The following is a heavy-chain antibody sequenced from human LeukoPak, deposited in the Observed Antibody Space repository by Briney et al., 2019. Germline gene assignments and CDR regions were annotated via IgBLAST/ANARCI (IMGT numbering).Heavy chain of an antibody. CDR2: ISSSSSYI. Sequence: GGSLRLSCAASGFTFSSYSMNWVRQAPGKGLEWVSSISSSSSYIYYADSVKGRFTISRDNAKNSLYLQMNSLRAEDTAVYYCAKDGAPYCSGGSCYSPIDYWGQGTLVTVSS. CDR3: AKDGAPYCSGGSCYSPIDY. J-gene: IGHJ4*02. D-gene: IGHD2-15*01. CDR1: GFTFSSYS. V-gene: IGHV3-21*01.